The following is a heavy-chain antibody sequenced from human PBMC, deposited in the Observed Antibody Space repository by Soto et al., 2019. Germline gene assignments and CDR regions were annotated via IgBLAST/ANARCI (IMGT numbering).Heavy chain of an antibody. CDR1: GFTFSSYE. V-gene: IGHV3-48*03. J-gene: IGHJ6*02. CDR2: VSSSGSTI. D-gene: IGHD2-21*02. Sequence: PGGSLRLSCAASGFTFSSYEMNWVRQAPGKGLEWVSYVSSSGSTIYYADSVKGRFTISRDNAKNSLYLQMNSLRAEDTAVYYCARDGELVVTAIGDYYYYGMDVWGQGTTVTVSS. CDR3: ARDGELVVTAIGDYYYYGMDV.